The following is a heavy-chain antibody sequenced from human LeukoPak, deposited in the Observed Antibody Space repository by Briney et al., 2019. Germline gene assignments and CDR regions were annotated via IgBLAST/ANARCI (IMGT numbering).Heavy chain of an antibody. V-gene: IGHV3-23*01. Sequence: GWSLRLSCAACVLTFTDYVMGGFGQARGRGLEGASTIRTSGITTYYADSVRGRFTISRDNSKNTLSLQMSGLRAEDTAVYYCAKARTPYNSGFDYWGQGTLVAVSS. D-gene: IGHD6-19*01. CDR2: IRTSGITT. CDR3: AKARTPYNSGFDY. CDR1: VLTFTDYV. J-gene: IGHJ4*02.